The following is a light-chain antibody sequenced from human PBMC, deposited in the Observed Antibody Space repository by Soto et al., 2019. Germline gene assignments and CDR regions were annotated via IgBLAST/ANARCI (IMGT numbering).Light chain of an antibody. Sequence: DIQMTQSPASLSASLGDRVTITCRASQSISSYLNWYQQKPGKAPKLLISAASSLQSGVPSRFSGSGSGTDFTLSISSLQPEDFETYYCQQYNSYSWTFGQGTKVDIK. V-gene: IGKV1-39*01. CDR1: QSISSY. CDR3: QQYNSYSWT. CDR2: AAS. J-gene: IGKJ1*01.